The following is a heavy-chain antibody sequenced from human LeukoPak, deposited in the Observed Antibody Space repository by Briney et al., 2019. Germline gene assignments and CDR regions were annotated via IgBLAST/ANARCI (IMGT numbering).Heavy chain of an antibody. Sequence: GGSLRLSCAASGFTFSSYSMNWVRQAPGKRLEWVSSISSSSSYIYYADSVKGRFTISRDNAKNSLYLQMNSLRAEDTAVYYCARDSTRGPYYYYGMDVWGKGTTVTVSS. CDR1: GFTFSSYS. J-gene: IGHJ6*04. V-gene: IGHV3-21*01. D-gene: IGHD2-2*01. CDR2: ISSSSSYI. CDR3: ARDSTRGPYYYYGMDV.